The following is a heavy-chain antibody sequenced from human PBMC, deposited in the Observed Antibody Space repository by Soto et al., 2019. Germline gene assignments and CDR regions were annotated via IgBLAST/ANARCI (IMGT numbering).Heavy chain of an antibody. Sequence: EVQLLESGGGLVQPGGSLRLSCAASGFPFSDHAMHWVRQTPGKGLEWVSAITGRGDSTYYADSLKGRFTISRDNSKSTLYLQMMSLRAEDTAVYYCAKDLYVQPPSGWFDPWGQGTVVTVSS. J-gene: IGHJ5*02. CDR1: GFPFSDHA. CDR3: AKDLYVQPPSGWFDP. D-gene: IGHD1-26*01. CDR2: ITGRGDST. V-gene: IGHV3-23*01.